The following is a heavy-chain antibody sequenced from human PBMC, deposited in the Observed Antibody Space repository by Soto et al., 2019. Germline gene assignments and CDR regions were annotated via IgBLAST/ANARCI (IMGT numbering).Heavy chain of an antibody. Sequence: GGSLRLSCAASGFTFNNHAMSWVRQAPGKGLEWVSSVSGSGGRTYYADFVKGQVTISADKSISTAYLQWSSLKASDTAMYYCASLHLGELSLPDYWGQGTLVTVSS. D-gene: IGHD3-16*02. J-gene: IGHJ4*02. CDR2: VSGSGGRT. V-gene: IGHV3-23*01. CDR3: ASLHLGELSLPDY. CDR1: GFTFNNHA.